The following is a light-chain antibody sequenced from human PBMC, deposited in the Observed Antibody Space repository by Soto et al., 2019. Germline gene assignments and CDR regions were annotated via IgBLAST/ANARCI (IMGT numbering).Light chain of an antibody. CDR2: GAS. V-gene: IGKV3-15*01. CDR3: QQYDNWWT. CDR1: QSIRSN. J-gene: IGKJ1*01. Sequence: ETVMTQSPATLSVSPGERATLSCRASQSIRSNLAWYQQKPGQAPRLLIYGASTRATDIPARFSGSGSGTEFTLTVSSLQSEDSAVYYCQQYDNWWTFGPGTKVDIK.